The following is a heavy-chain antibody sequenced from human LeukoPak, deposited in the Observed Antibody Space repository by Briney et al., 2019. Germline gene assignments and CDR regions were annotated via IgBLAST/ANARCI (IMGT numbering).Heavy chain of an antibody. CDR1: GSTVSSNY. CDR3: ASWAGTTAGFSGPFDF. D-gene: IGHD6-25*01. CDR2: IRSSSRTT. J-gene: IGHJ4*02. Sequence: PGGSLRLSCAASGSTVSSNYTSWVRRAPGKGLEWVSHIRSSSRTTYYADSVKGRFTISRDDAKNSLYLQMNSLRGEDTAVYYCASWAGTTAGFSGPFDFWGQGTLVTVSS. V-gene: IGHV3-48*01.